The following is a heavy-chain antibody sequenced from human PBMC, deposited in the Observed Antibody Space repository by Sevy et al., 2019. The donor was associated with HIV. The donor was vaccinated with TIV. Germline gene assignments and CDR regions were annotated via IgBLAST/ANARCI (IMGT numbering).Heavy chain of an antibody. V-gene: IGHV1-3*01. CDR2: INPGNGNT. D-gene: IGHD1-26*01. CDR1: GYTFTAYT. J-gene: IGHJ4*02. Sequence: ASVKVSCKASGYTFTAYTVHWVRQAPGQGLEWMGWINPGNGNTKYSQKFQGRVAITGDTSASTAYMELSSLRSEDTAVFYCASGGVVGATGSDYWGQGTLVTVSS. CDR3: ASGGVVGATGSDY.